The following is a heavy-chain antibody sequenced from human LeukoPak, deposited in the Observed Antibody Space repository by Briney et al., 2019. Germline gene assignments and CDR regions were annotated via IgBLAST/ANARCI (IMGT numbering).Heavy chain of an antibody. J-gene: IGHJ4*02. D-gene: IGHD2/OR15-2a*01. Sequence: SETLSLTCTVSGGSISSYYGNWLRQPAGKGLEWIGRIYASGSTNCNPSLKSRVTMSVDTSKNQFSLKLSSVTAADTAVYYCARLNRGWPLDYWGQGTLVTVSS. CDR1: GGSISSYY. V-gene: IGHV4-4*07. CDR3: ARLNRGWPLDY. CDR2: IYASGST.